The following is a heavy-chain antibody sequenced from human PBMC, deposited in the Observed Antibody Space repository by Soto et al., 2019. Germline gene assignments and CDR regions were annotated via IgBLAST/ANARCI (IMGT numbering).Heavy chain of an antibody. CDR3: ARLVLPRGYYCYYGKDV. CDR1: GYSFTSYW. Sequence: PGESLKISCKGSGYSFTSYWISWVRQMPGKGLEWMGRIDPSDSYTNYSPSFQGHVTISADKSISTAYLQWSSLKASDTAMYYCARLVLPRGYYCYYGKDVWGQGTTVTVSS. V-gene: IGHV5-10-1*01. J-gene: IGHJ6*02. CDR2: IDPSDSYT. D-gene: IGHD3-10*01.